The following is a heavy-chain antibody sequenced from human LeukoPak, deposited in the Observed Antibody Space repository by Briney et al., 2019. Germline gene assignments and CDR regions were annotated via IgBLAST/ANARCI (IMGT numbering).Heavy chain of an antibody. CDR1: GFTFSSYA. V-gene: IGHV3-23*01. D-gene: IGHD5/OR15-5a*01. J-gene: IGHJ4*02. Sequence: GGSLRLSCAASGFTFSSYAMSWVRQAPGKGPEWVSAISGSGGSTYYADSVKGRFTISRDYSENTLYLQMNNVRAEDTAIYYCARGPHHDPLHYFDYWGQGTLVTVSS. CDR2: ISGSGGST. CDR3: ARGPHHDPLHYFDY.